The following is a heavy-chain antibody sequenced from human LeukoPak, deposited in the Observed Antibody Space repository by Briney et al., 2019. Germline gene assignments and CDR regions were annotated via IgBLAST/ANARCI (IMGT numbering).Heavy chain of an antibody. J-gene: IGHJ3*02. CDR3: ATIQRDHAFDI. CDR2: INQSGGT. CDR1: GGSFSGYY. V-gene: IGHV4-34*01. Sequence: PSETLSLTCAVYGGSFSGYYWSWIRQPPGKRLEWIGEINQSGGTNYNPSLRSRVSISVDTSKNQFSLKLSSMTAADTAVYFCATIQRDHAFDIWGQGTMVTVSP. D-gene: IGHD6-25*01.